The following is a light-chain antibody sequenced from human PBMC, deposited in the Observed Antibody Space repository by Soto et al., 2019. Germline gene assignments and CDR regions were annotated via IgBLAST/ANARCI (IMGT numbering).Light chain of an antibody. J-gene: IGKJ1*01. CDR3: QNHNNAPWT. V-gene: IGKV1-27*01. CDR1: QGIGNY. Sequence: DIQMTQSPSSLSASVGDRVTITCRASQGIGNYLAWYQQKSGKVPKLLIYAASTLQSGGPSRFSGSRSGTDFTLTISSLQPEDVANYYCQNHNNAPWTFGQGTKVEIQ. CDR2: AAS.